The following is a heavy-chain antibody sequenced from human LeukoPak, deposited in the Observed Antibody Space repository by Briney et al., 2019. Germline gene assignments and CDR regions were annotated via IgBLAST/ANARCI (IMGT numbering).Heavy chain of an antibody. J-gene: IGHJ4*02. CDR1: GFTFSSYW. CDR2: INSDGSST. V-gene: IGHV3-74*01. D-gene: IGHD3-22*01. CDR3: ARATNYYDSSGYLYYFDY. Sequence: GGSLRLSCAASGFTFSSYWMSWVRQAPGKGLVWVSRINSDGSSTSYADSVKGRFTISRDNSKNTLYLQMNSLRAEDTAVYYCARATNYYDSSGYLYYFDYWGQGTLVTVSS.